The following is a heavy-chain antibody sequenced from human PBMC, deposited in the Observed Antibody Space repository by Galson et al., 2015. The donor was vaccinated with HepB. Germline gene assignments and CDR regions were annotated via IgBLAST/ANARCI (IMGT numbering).Heavy chain of an antibody. CDR3: ARPSLPSYNDFWTGSSNNWFDP. J-gene: IGHJ5*02. D-gene: IGHD3/OR15-3a*01. V-gene: IGHV3-74*01. CDR2: ISSDGSST. CDR1: GFTFSSHW. Sequence: SLRLSCAVSGFTFSSHWMHWVRQAPGEGLVWVSRISSDGSSTDYADSVKGRFTISRDNAKNTLFLQMNSLRAEDTAVYYCARPSLPSYNDFWTGSSNNWFDPWGQGTLVTVSS.